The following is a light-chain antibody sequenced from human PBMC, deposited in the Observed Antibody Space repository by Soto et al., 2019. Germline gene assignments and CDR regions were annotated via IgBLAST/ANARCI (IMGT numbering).Light chain of an antibody. CDR3: HQYGSSPPDT. Sequence: EIVLTQSPGTLSLSPGERATLSCRASQSVSSNFLAWYQQKPGQAPRLLIYGASSRATGIPDRFSGSGSGTDFPLTISRLEPEDFAVYYCHQYGSSPPDTFGQGTKLEIK. CDR1: QSVSSNF. V-gene: IGKV3-20*01. J-gene: IGKJ2*01. CDR2: GAS.